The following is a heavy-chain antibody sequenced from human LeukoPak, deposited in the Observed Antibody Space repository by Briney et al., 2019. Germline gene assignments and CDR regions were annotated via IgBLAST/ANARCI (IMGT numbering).Heavy chain of an antibody. CDR1: GFTFSGYG. CDR3: ARTDYGDLRGSYGMDV. J-gene: IGHJ6*02. D-gene: IGHD4-17*01. Sequence: GGSLRLSCTASGFTFSGYGMHWVRQAPGMGLEWVAIISYDGSNTFYGDSVKGRFTISRDNSKNTLYLQMNSLRAEDTAVYYCARTDYGDLRGSYGMDVWGQGTTVTVSS. CDR2: ISYDGSNT. V-gene: IGHV3-30*03.